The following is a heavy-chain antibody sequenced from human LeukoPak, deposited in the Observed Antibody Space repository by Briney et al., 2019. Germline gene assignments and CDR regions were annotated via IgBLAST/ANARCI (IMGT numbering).Heavy chain of an antibody. CDR1: GGSISSSNYY. Sequence: SETLSLTCTVSGGSISSSNYYWGWIRQPPGKGLEWIGSFWYSGCTNYNPSLKSRVTISLDTSKSQFSLKLSSVTAADTAVYYCARHRESITMVRGALIFDFDYWGQGTLVSVS. CDR3: ARHRESITMVRGALIFDFDY. J-gene: IGHJ4*02. D-gene: IGHD3-10*01. CDR2: FWYSGCT. V-gene: IGHV4-39*01.